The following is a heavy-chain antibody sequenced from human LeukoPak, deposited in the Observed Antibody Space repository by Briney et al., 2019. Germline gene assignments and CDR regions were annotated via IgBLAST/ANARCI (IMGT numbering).Heavy chain of an antibody. Sequence: GRSLRLSCAASGFTFDDYAMHWVRQAPGKGLEWVSGISWNSGSIGYADSVKGRFTISRDNAKNSLYLQVSSLRDEDTAVYYCARGRPQDYWGQGALVTVSS. J-gene: IGHJ4*02. V-gene: IGHV3-9*01. CDR2: ISWNSGSI. CDR3: ARGRPQDY. CDR1: GFTFDDYA.